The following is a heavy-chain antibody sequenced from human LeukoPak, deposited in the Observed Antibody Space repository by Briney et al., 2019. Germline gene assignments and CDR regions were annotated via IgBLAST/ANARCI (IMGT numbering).Heavy chain of an antibody. CDR2: INSDGSST. CDR3: ATRGYNYEFDY. V-gene: IGHV3-74*01. J-gene: IGHJ4*02. D-gene: IGHD5-18*01. Sequence: GGTLSLSCAASGFTFSSYWLHWVRQAPGKGLVWVSRINSDGSSTDYADSVKGRFPISRDIAKNTLFLQMNSLRAEDTAVYYCATRGYNYEFDYWGQGTLVTVSS. CDR1: GFTFSSYW.